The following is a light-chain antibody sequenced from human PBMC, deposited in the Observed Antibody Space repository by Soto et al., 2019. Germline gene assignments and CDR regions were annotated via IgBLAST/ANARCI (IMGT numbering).Light chain of an antibody. Sequence: DVPLTLSPSSLSASVGDRVTITCRASQSISSYLDWYQQKPGKAPKLLIYGASSRQSGIPARFSGSGSGTDFTLTISSLEPEDFATYYCQRSDSSSRTFGQGTKVDIK. CDR3: QRSDSSSRT. J-gene: IGKJ1*01. CDR2: GAS. V-gene: IGKV1-39*01. CDR1: QSISSY.